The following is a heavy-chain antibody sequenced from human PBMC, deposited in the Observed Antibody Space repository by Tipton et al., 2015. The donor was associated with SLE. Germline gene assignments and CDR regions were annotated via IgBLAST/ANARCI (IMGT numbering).Heavy chain of an antibody. V-gene: IGHV4-34*01. Sequence: TLSLTCAVNGGSLSGYYWVWIRQPPEKGLEWIGEINHSGSTNYNPSLKSRVTISVDTSKNHFSLKLSSVTAADTAVYYCARLVRFLVGRLLDYWGQRTLVTVSS. CDR1: GGSLSGYY. J-gene: IGHJ4*02. D-gene: IGHD3-3*01. CDR2: INHSGST. CDR3: ARLVRFLVGRLLDY.